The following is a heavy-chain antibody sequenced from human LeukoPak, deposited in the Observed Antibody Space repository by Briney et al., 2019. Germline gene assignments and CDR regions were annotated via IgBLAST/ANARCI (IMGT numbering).Heavy chain of an antibody. J-gene: IGHJ4*02. CDR1: GGSFSGYY. V-gene: IGHV4-34*01. D-gene: IGHD2-21*02. Sequence: SETLSLTCAVYGGSFSGYYWSWIRQPPGKGLEWIGEINHSGSTNYNPSLKSRVTISVDTSKNQFSLKLSSVTAADTAVYYCARGRGFGRYCGGDCYSSWGQGTLVTVSS. CDR3: ARGRGFGRYCGGDCYSS. CDR2: INHSGST.